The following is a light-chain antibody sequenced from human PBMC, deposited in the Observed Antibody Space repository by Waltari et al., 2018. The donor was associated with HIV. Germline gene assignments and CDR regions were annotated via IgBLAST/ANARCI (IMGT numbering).Light chain of an antibody. Sequence: EIVLTQSPGTLSLSPGERATLSCRASQSVSSIYLAWYRQKPGQAPRLLIYGASNRATGIPDRFSGSGSGTDFNIIISRLEPEDFAVYYCQHDRSSPPTYTFGRGTKLEMK. CDR1: QSVSSIY. V-gene: IGKV3-20*01. J-gene: IGKJ2*01. CDR2: GAS. CDR3: QHDRSSPPTYT.